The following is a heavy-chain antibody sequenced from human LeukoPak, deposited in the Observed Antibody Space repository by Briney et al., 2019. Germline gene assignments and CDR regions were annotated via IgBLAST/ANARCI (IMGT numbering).Heavy chain of an antibody. CDR1: GGIFSKSV. CDR2: IIPMFATA. J-gene: IGHJ4*02. D-gene: IGHD4-11*01. Sequence: SVKVSCEASGGIFSKSVISWVRQAAGQGLEWMGGIIPMFATANYAQNFQGRLTITADESTNTAQMELSGLRSEDTAVYYCATTVFWGQGTLVTVSS. V-gene: IGHV1-69*13. CDR3: ATTVF.